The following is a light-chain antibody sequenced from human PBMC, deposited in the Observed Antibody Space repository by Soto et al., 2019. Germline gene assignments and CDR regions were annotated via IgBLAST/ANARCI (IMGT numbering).Light chain of an antibody. CDR1: QSIGTS. CDR3: QQTFSVPPT. CDR2: AAS. J-gene: IGKJ4*01. Sequence: DIQMTQSPSSLSASVGDSVTITCRASQSIGTSLNWYQQNSGRAPKLLICAASSLQSGVPSRFSGSGSGVVFTLTVSNLQPGDFATYYCQQTFSVPPTFGGGTKVELK. V-gene: IGKV1-39*01.